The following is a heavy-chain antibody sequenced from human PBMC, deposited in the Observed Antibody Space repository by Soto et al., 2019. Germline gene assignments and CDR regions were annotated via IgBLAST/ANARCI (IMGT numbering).Heavy chain of an antibody. CDR2: ISPYNDYT. V-gene: IGHV1-18*01. D-gene: IGHD3-16*01. CDR1: GYTFIRYG. CDR3: AGGVYYGNSWWQLSHSGLDV. Sequence: QVQLAQSANEVKKPGASVRVSCKAAGYTFIRYGIAWVRQAPGQGLEWMGWISPYNDYTVYAQKLQGRVSMTADTFTRTVYMKLRDLKSDVTAVDFWAGGVYYGNSWWQLSHSGLDVW. J-gene: IGHJ6*01.